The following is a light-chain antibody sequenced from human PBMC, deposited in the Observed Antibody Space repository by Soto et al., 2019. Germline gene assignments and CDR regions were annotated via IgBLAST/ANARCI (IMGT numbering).Light chain of an antibody. CDR3: QQYNDWPFT. Sequence: EIVMTQSPATLSVSPGERVTLSCRASQSISINLAWYQQKPGQAPWLLVYGESTRATGIPARFSGSGSGTEFTLTISSLQSEDFAVYYCQQYNDWPFTFGPGTKVDIK. CDR1: QSISIN. V-gene: IGKV3-15*01. CDR2: GES. J-gene: IGKJ3*01.